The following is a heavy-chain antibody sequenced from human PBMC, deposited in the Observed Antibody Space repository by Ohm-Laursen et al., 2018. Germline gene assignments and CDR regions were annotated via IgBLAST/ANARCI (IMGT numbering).Heavy chain of an antibody. V-gene: IGHV3-9*01. CDR1: GFTFDDYA. CDR3: AKDMGTTVDSGAFDI. D-gene: IGHD4-17*01. Sequence: SLRLSCAASGFTFDDYAMHWVRQAPGKGLEWVSGISWNSGSIGYADSVKGRFTISRDNAKNSLYLQMNSLRAEDTALYYCAKDMGTTVDSGAFDIWGQGTMVTVSS. CDR2: ISWNSGSI. J-gene: IGHJ3*02.